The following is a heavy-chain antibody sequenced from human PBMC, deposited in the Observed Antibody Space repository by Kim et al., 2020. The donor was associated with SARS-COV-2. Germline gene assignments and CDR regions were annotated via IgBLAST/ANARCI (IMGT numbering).Heavy chain of an antibody. CDR3: ASSEWELNFDY. J-gene: IGHJ4*02. CDR2: INTNTGNP. V-gene: IGHV7-4-1*02. Sequence: ASVKVSCKASGYTFTSYAMNWVRQAPGQGLEWMGWINTNTGNPTYAQGFTGRFVFSLDTSVSTAYLQISSQKAEDTAVYYCASSEWELNFDYWGQGTLVTVSS. CDR1: GYTFTSYA. D-gene: IGHD1-26*01.